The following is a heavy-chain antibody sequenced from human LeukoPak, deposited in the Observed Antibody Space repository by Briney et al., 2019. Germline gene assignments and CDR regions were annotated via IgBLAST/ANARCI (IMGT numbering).Heavy chain of an antibody. D-gene: IGHD3-10*01. CDR1: GYTFTGYY. CDR2: INPNSGGT. CDR3: ARGRPMVRGVTDLYYFDY. J-gene: IGHJ4*02. V-gene: IGHV1-2*04. Sequence: ASVKVSCKASGYTFTGYYMHWVRQAPGQGLEWMGWINPNSGGTNYAQEFQGWVTMTRDTSISTAYMELSRLRSDDTAVYYCARGRPMVRGVTDLYYFDYWGQGTLVTVSS.